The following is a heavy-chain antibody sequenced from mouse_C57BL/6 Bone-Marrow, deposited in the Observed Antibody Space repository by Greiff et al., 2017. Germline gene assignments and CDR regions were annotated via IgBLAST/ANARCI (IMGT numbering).Heavy chain of an antibody. CDR2: IHPNSGST. Sequence: VKLQQPGAELVKPGASVKLSCKASGYTFTSYWMHWVKQRPGQGLEWIGMIHPNSGSTNYNEKFKSKATLTVDKSSSTAYMQLSSLTSEDSAVYYCASPSYYYGSSYWFAYWGQGTLVTVSA. CDR3: ASPSYYYGSSYWFAY. J-gene: IGHJ3*01. D-gene: IGHD1-1*01. V-gene: IGHV1-64*01. CDR1: GYTFTSYW.